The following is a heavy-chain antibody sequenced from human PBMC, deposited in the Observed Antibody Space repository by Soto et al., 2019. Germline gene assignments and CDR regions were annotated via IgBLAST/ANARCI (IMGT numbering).Heavy chain of an antibody. CDR3: ARDGGGATFDY. CDR1: GGTFSSYA. Sequence: QVQLVQSGAEVRKPGSSVKVSCEASGGTFSSYALNWMRQAPGQGLEWMGGIIPLFGTTTYAEKFQGRVTINADESTRTAFLELSSLTSEDTAMYYCARDGGGATFDYWGQGTLVTVSS. V-gene: IGHV1-69*12. D-gene: IGHD1-26*01. J-gene: IGHJ4*02. CDR2: IIPLFGTT.